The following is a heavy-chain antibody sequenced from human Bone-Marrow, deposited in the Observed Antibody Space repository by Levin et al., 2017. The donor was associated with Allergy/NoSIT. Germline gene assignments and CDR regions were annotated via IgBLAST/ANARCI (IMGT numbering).Heavy chain of an antibody. D-gene: IGHD3-3*01. CDR2: IYPGDSDT. Sequence: GESLKISCKASGYSFTNLWIAWVRQMPGKGLEWMAMIYPGDSDTIYSPSFEGQVTISADNSISTAYLQWSSLKDSDRAMYYCGRHGRPSIVNTLRLKIHYYGMDVGGQGTAVTVSS. J-gene: IGHJ6*02. CDR1: GYSFTNLW. V-gene: IGHV5-51*01. CDR3: GRHGRPSIVNTLRLKIHYYGMDV.